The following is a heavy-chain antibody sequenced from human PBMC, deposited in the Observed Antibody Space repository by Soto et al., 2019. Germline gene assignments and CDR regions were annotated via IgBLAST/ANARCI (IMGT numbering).Heavy chain of an antibody. CDR2: ISGSGGST. CDR3: AKALPDIAAAAKRNYFDY. J-gene: IGHJ4*02. Sequence: GGSLRLSCAASGFTFSSYAMSWVRQAPGKGLEWVSAISGSGGSTYYADSLKGRFTISRDNSKNTLYLQMNSLRAEDTAVYYCAKALPDIAAAAKRNYFDYWGQGTLVTVSS. D-gene: IGHD6-13*01. CDR1: GFTFSSYA. V-gene: IGHV3-23*01.